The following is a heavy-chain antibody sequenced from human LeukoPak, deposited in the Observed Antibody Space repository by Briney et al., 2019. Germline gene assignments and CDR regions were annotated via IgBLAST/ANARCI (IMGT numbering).Heavy chain of an antibody. Sequence: GRSLRLSCAASGFSFSSYGTHWVRQAPGKGLEWVAVISYDGNKEYYVDSVKGRFTISRDNSKNMLYLQMDSLRAEDTAVYHCARERATSTSTWSFDYWGQGTLVTVSS. CDR1: GFSFSSYG. CDR3: ARERATSTSTWSFDY. CDR2: ISYDGNKE. V-gene: IGHV3-30*03. D-gene: IGHD2-2*01. J-gene: IGHJ4*02.